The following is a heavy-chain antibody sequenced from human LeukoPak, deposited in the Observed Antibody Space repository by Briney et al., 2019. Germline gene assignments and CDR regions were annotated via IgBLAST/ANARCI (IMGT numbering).Heavy chain of an antibody. V-gene: IGHV4-59*01. CDR1: GGSISSYY. J-gene: IGHJ4*02. CDR3: ARERVDTATNYYFDY. Sequence: SETLSLTCTVSGGSISSYYWSWIRRPPGKGLEWIGYIYYSGSTNYNPSLKSRVTISVDTSKNQFSLTLSSVTAADTAVYYCARERVDTATNYYFDYWGQGTLVTVSS. CDR2: IYYSGST. D-gene: IGHD5-18*01.